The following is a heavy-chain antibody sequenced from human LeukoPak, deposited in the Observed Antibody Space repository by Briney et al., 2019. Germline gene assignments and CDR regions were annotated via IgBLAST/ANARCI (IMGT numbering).Heavy chain of an antibody. CDR1: GYTFTGFG. Sequence: GASVKVSCKASGYTFTGFGISWVRQAPGQGLEWMGWISGYNGNTNYAQNLQGRVTMNTDTSTSAAYMELRSLRSDDTAVYYCARDPRITGAPGIDYWGQGTLVTVSS. CDR2: ISGYNGNT. V-gene: IGHV1-18*01. D-gene: IGHD1-20*01. J-gene: IGHJ4*02. CDR3: ARDPRITGAPGIDY.